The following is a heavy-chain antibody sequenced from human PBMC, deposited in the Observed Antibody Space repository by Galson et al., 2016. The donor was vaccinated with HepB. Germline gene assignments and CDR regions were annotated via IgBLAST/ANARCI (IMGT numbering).Heavy chain of an antibody. V-gene: IGHV1-18*04. CDR1: GYTFRSYG. CDR2: VSGYNGNT. Sequence: SVKVSCKVSGYTFRSYGISWVRQAPGQGLQWMGWVSGYNGNTNYAQKFQGRVTMTTDTSTNTAYMELRGLRFDDTAGYYCARISPLTIFGVVPYYYYYYMDVWGKGTTVTVSS. D-gene: IGHD3-3*01. CDR3: ARISPLTIFGVVPYYYYYYMDV. J-gene: IGHJ6*03.